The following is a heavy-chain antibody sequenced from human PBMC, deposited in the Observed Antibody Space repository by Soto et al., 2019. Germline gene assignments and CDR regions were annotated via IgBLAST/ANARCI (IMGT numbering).Heavy chain of an antibody. J-gene: IGHJ4*01. D-gene: IGHD3-10*01. V-gene: IGHV3-21*01. CDR2: ISTGGTSI. CDR1: GFTFNTYS. CDR3: ARHHFGSSSDY. Sequence: GGSLRLSCAASGFTFNTYSMNWVRQAPGKGLEWVSSISTGGTSIVYADSVRGRFSIYRDNTNNSLYLQMNSLRAEDTAVYYCARHHFGSSSDYWGHGTLVTVSS.